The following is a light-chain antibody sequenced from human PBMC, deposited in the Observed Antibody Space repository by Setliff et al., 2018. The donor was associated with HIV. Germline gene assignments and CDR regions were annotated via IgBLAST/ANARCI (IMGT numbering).Light chain of an antibody. CDR3: QSYDTRLTAYV. CDR1: SSDVGTYNY. Sequence: QSALAQPRSVSGSPGQSVTFSCTGSSSDVGTYNYVSWYQQHPGKAPKLIIYDVTKRPSGVPDRFSGSKSGDTASLTISGLQSEDEADYYCQSYDTRLTAYVFGPGTKVTVL. CDR2: DVT. V-gene: IGLV2-11*01. J-gene: IGLJ1*01.